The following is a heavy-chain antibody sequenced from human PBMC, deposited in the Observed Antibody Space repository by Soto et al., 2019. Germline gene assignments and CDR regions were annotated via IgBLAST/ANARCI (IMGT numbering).Heavy chain of an antibody. D-gene: IGHD3-3*01. CDR3: AHRVLRTVFGLVTTTAIYFDF. CDR1: GFSLTTSGVG. CDR2: IYWEDDK. V-gene: IGHV2-5*02. J-gene: IGHJ4*02. Sequence: QITLNESGPTVVSPTEALTLTCRFSGFSLTTSGVGVGWIRQSPGKAPEWLALIYWEDDKRYSASLKSRLTITKVTSKTQVALTVSDLDPTDTATYYCAHRVLRTVFGLVTTTAIYFDFWGQGTPVAVSS.